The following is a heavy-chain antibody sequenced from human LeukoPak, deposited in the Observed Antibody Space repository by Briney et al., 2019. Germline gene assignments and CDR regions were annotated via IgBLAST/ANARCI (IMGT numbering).Heavy chain of an antibody. CDR3: ARSRSRGYSGDFDY. CDR2: IYYTGTT. D-gene: IGHD5-12*01. Sequence: PSDTLSLTCIVSGGSISGYYWSWIRQPPRKGLEWIGYIYYTGTTNYNPSLKSRITISADTSKNQFSLKLSSVTAADTAVYYCARSRSRGYSGDFDYWGQGTLVTVSS. CDR1: GGSISGYY. J-gene: IGHJ4*02. V-gene: IGHV4-59*07.